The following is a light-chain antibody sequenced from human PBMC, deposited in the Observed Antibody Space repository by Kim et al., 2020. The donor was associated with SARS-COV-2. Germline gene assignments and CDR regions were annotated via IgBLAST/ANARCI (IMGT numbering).Light chain of an antibody. CDR1: SSDVGGCDY. J-gene: IGLJ3*02. CDR3: FSHTNTDTGV. Sequence: QSALTQPASVSGSPGQSITISCSGTSSDVGGCDYVSWYQQHPDKAPKLIIYGVTKRPSGVSDRFSGSKSGNTASLTISGLQAEDEADYYCFSHTNTDTGVFGGGTQLTVL. V-gene: IGLV2-14*03. CDR2: GVT.